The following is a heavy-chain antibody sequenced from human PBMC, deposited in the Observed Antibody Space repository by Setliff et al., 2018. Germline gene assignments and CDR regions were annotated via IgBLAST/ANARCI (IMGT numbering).Heavy chain of an antibody. CDR1: GYSFTSYG. CDR3: ATDHYNRFDV. V-gene: IGHV1-18*01. CDR2: ISPYDGNT. Sequence: ASVKVSCKASGYSFTSYGFTWVRQAPGQGLEWMGWISPYDGNTKYTLKLQGRVTLTTDRSTSTAYMELRSLRSDDTAVYYCATDHYNRFDVWGQGTMVTVSS. D-gene: IGHD4-4*01. J-gene: IGHJ3*01.